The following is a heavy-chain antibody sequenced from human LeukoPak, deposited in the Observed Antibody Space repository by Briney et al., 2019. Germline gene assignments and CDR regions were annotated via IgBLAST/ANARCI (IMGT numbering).Heavy chain of an antibody. CDR3: ARVDTAMVAFDY. D-gene: IGHD5-18*01. CDR1: GGTFSSYA. CDR2: IIPILGIA. J-gene: IGHJ4*02. V-gene: IGHV1-69*04. Sequence: ASVEVSCKASGGTFSSYAISWVRQAPGQGLEWMGRIIPILGIANYAQKFQGRVTITADKSTSTAYMELSSLRSEDTAVYYCARVDTAMVAFDYWGQGTLVTVSS.